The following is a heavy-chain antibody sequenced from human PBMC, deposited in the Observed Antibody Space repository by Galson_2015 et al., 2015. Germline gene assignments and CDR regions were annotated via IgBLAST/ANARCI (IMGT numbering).Heavy chain of an antibody. J-gene: IGHJ5*02. CDR3: VRDES. Sequence: SLRLSCTASGFTFSSYSMHWVRQAPGKGPEWVAVISADGTNKYYADSVKGRFTIARDNSKATLSLQMHSLKPGDTAIDYCVRDESWGQGILVTVSS. V-gene: IGHV3-30-3*01. CDR2: ISADGTNK. CDR1: GFTFSSYS.